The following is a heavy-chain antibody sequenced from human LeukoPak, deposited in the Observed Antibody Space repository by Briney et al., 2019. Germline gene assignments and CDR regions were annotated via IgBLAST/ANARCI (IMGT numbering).Heavy chain of an antibody. CDR1: GYTFTSYG. J-gene: IGHJ6*02. V-gene: IGHV1-18*01. Sequence: ASVKVSCKASGYTFTSYGISRVRQAPGQGLEWMGWINAGNGNTKYSQKFQGRVTITRDTSASTAYMELSSLRSEDTAVYYCARDSSTTVTTDYYYYYGMDVWGQGTTVTVSS. CDR3: ARDSSTTVTTDYYYYYGMDV. CDR2: INAGNGNT. D-gene: IGHD4-17*01.